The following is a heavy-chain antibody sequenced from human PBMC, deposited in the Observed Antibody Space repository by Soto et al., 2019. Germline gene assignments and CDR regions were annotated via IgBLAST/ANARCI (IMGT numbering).Heavy chain of an antibody. D-gene: IGHD5-12*01. CDR1: GFTFSSYS. V-gene: IGHV3-21*01. J-gene: IGHJ6*01. CDR2: ISSSSSYI. Sequence: GGSLRLSCAASGFTFSSYSMNWVRQAPGKGLEWVSSISSSSSYIYYADSVKGRFTISRDNAKNSLYLQMNSLTAEATAMYYCARDQGVATIGVYYYYGMDVWGQGTTVTVSS. CDR3: ARDQGVATIGVYYYYGMDV.